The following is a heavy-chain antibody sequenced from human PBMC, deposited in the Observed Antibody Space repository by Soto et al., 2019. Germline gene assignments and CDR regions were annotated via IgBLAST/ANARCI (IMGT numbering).Heavy chain of an antibody. CDR3: ARGPRDFWSGYLGDY. Sequence: GASVTVSCKACGYTFTGYYMQWVRQAPGQGLEWMGWINPNSGGTNYAQKFQGRVTMTRDTSISTAYMELSRLRSDDTAVYYCARGPRDFWSGYLGDYWGQGTLVTVSS. V-gene: IGHV1-2*02. D-gene: IGHD3-3*01. CDR1: GYTFTGYY. CDR2: INPNSGGT. J-gene: IGHJ4*02.